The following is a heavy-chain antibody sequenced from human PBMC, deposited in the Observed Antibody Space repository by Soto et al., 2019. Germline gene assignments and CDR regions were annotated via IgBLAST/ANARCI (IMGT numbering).Heavy chain of an antibody. D-gene: IGHD6-19*01. CDR2: IYYSGST. Sequence: SETLSLTCTVSGGSISSYYWSWIRQPPGKGLEWIGYIYYSGSTNYNPSLKSRVTISVDTSKNQFSLKLSSVTAADTAVYYCARVGDWYGRGDYWGQGTLVTVSS. V-gene: IGHV4-59*12. CDR1: GGSISSYY. CDR3: ARVGDWYGRGDY. J-gene: IGHJ4*02.